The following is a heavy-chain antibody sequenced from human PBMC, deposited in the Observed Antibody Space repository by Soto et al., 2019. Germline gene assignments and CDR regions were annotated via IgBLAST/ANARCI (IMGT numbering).Heavy chain of an antibody. CDR2: ISGSGGST. D-gene: IGHD3-10*01. Sequence: EVQLLESGGGLIQPGGSLRLSCAASGLTFSSYAMSWVRQAPGKGLEWVSAISGSGGSTYYADSVKGRFTISRDNSKNTLYLQMNSLRAEETAVYYCAKDQLAIRGVIHTWFDPWGQGTLVTVSS. V-gene: IGHV3-23*01. CDR1: GLTFSSYA. CDR3: AKDQLAIRGVIHTWFDP. J-gene: IGHJ5*02.